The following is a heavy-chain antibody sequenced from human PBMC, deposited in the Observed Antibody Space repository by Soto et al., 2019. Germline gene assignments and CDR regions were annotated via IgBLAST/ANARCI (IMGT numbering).Heavy chain of an antibody. CDR1: GYTCTSYG. D-gene: IGHD6-13*01. Sequence: ASVKVSCKASGYTCTSYGISWVRQAPGQGLEWMGWISAYNGNTNYAQKLQGRVTMTTDTSTSTAYMELRSLRSDDTAVYYCARTQFIAAAGTTFDYWGQGTLVTVS. V-gene: IGHV1-18*01. J-gene: IGHJ4*02. CDR3: ARTQFIAAAGTTFDY. CDR2: ISAYNGNT.